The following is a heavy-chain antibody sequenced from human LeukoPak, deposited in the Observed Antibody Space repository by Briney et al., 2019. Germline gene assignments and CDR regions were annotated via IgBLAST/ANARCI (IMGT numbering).Heavy chain of an antibody. CDR1: GFTFSSYS. J-gene: IGHJ4*02. CDR3: AKDPRPGIAAAGQGTH. CDR2: ISSSSSYI. V-gene: IGHV3-21*01. Sequence: GGSLRLSCAASGFTFSSYSMNWVRQAPGKGLEWVSSISSSSSYIYYADSVKGRFTISRDNAKNSLYLQMNSLRAEDTAVYYCAKDPRPGIAAAGQGTHWGQGTLVTVSS. D-gene: IGHD6-13*01.